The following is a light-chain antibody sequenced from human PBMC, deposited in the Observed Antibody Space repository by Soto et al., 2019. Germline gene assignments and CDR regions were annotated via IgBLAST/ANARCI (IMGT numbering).Light chain of an antibody. CDR3: QQTYTTPWT. CDR2: TSS. Sequence: DIQMTQSPSSLSASVGDKVTITCRASQSINTYLSWYQKKPGEPPNLLLYTSSSLRSGVPSRFSWSGSGTEFTPTISSLQTEDFATYYCQQTYTTPWTFGQGTKVEIK. CDR1: QSINTY. J-gene: IGKJ1*01. V-gene: IGKV1-39*01.